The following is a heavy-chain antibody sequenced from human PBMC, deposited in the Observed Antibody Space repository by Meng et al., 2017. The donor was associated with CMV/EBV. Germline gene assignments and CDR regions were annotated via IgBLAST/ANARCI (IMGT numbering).Heavy chain of an antibody. D-gene: IGHD2-2*02. CDR3: ARDCSSTSCYMEELDWFDP. CDR2: TNPNSGNT. V-gene: IGHV1-8*01. CDR1: GYTFTSYD. Sequence: ASVKVSCKASGYTFTSYDINWVRQATGQGLEWMGWTNPNSGNTGYAQKLQGRVTMTRNTSISTAYMELSSLRSEDTAVYYCARDCSSTSCYMEELDWFDPWGQGTLVTVSS. J-gene: IGHJ5*02.